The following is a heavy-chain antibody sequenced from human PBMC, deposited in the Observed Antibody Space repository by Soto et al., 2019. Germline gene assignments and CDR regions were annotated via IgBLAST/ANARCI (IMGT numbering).Heavy chain of an antibody. Sequence: QVQLQESGPGVVKPSDTLSVTCTVSGGSVSSRSHFWSWIRQPPGGGLPWIGDIYYTGNTNYSPHLKSRATLSVDTSRNQFSLRLTSVTAADTAIYYCARYDAESGSNKLDPWGQGTLVTVSS. D-gene: IGHD5-12*01. CDR1: GGSVSSRSHF. CDR2: IYYTGNT. J-gene: IGHJ5*02. V-gene: IGHV4-61*01. CDR3: ARYDAESGSNKLDP.